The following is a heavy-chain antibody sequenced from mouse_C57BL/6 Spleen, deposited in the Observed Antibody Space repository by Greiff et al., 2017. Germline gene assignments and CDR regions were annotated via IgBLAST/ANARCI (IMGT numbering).Heavy chain of an antibody. CDR1: GYTFTSYW. Sequence: QVQLQQPGAELVRSGSSVKLSCKASGYTFTSYWMHWVKQRPIQGLEWIGNIDPSDSETHYNQKFKDKATLTVDKSSSTAYMQLSSLTSEDSAVYFCAKGLRTLYYFDYWGQGTTLTVSS. J-gene: IGHJ2*01. CDR3: AKGLRTLYYFDY. D-gene: IGHD3-1*01. CDR2: IDPSDSET. V-gene: IGHV1-52*01.